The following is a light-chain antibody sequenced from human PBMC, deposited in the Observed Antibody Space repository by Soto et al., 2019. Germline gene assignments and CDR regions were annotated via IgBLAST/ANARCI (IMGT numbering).Light chain of an antibody. Sequence: DIQMTQSPSSLSASVGDRVTITCRASESISTHLNWYRQKSGGAPQLLIQAASTLQTGVPSRFSGSGSGTDFTLTISSLQPEDFATYHCQQSYSVPITFGQGTRLEIK. J-gene: IGKJ5*01. V-gene: IGKV1-39*01. CDR1: ESISTH. CDR3: QQSYSVPIT. CDR2: AAS.